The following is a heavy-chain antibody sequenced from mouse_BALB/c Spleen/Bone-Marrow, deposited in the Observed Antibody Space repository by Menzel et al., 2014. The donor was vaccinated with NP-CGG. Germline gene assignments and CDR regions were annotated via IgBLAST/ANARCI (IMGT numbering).Heavy chain of an antibody. CDR1: GFSLTSYG. D-gene: IGHD4-1*02. CDR3: ARAQLGCFAY. Sequence: VQRVESGPGLVAPSQSLSITCTVSGFSLTSYGVHWVRQPPGKGPEWLGVMWAGGSTNYNSALMSRLIISKDNSKSQVFLKMNSLQTDDTAMYYWARAQLGCFAYWGQGTLVTVSA. V-gene: IGHV2-9*02. J-gene: IGHJ3*01. CDR2: MWAGGST.